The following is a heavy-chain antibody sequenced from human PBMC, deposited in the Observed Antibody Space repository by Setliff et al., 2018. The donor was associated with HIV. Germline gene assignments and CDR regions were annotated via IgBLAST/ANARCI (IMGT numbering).Heavy chain of an antibody. CDR3: ASERQVPSSGFDF. V-gene: IGHV1-69*10. Sequence: SVKVSCKTSGGTFTNYAFSWVRQAPGQGLEWVGGIIPIFGVSNYAQKFQGRVTITADKSTSTAHMELNTLTCDDTAVYYCASERQVPSSGFDFWGQGTLVTSPQ. D-gene: IGHD2-15*01. CDR2: IIPIFGVS. CDR1: GGTFTNYA. J-gene: IGHJ4*02.